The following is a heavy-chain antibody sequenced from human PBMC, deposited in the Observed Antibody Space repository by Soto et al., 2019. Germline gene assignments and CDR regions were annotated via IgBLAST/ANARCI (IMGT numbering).Heavy chain of an antibody. CDR2: INHSGST. Sequence: SETLSLTCAVYGGSFSGYYWSWIRQPPGKGLEWIGEINHSGSTNYNPSLKSRVTISVDTSKNQFSLKLSSVTAADTAVYYCARGSPRRIAAAGKKRVIYGMDVWGQGTTVT. CDR1: GGSFSGYY. J-gene: IGHJ6*02. V-gene: IGHV4-34*01. CDR3: ARGSPRRIAAAGKKRVIYGMDV. D-gene: IGHD6-13*01.